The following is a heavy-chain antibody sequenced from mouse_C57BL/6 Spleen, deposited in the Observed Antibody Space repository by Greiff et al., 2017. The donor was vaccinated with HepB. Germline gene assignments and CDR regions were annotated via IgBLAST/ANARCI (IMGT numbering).Heavy chain of an antibody. Sequence: VQLQQSGAELVKPGASVKLSCKASGYTFTSYWMHWVKQRPGRGLEWIGRFDPNSGGTKYNEKFKSKATLTVDKPSSTAYMQLSSLTSEDSAVYYCARLATFDYWGQGTTLTVSS. CDR2: FDPNSGGT. J-gene: IGHJ2*01. CDR3: ARLATFDY. D-gene: IGHD6-1*01. V-gene: IGHV1-72*01. CDR1: GYTFTSYW.